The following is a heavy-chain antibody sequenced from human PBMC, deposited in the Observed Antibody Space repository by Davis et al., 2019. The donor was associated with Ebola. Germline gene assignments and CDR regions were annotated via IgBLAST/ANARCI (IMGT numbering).Heavy chain of an antibody. Sequence: GESLKISCAASGFTVSSNYMSWVRQAPGKGLEWVSVIYSGGSTYYADSVKGRFTIYRHNSKNTLYLQMNSLRAEDTAVYYCAREGVVGAVAGTGYYYYYGMDVWGQGTTVTVSS. CDR1: GFTVSSNY. CDR3: AREGVVGAVAGTGYYYYYGMDV. D-gene: IGHD6-19*01. CDR2: IYSGGST. J-gene: IGHJ6*02. V-gene: IGHV3-53*04.